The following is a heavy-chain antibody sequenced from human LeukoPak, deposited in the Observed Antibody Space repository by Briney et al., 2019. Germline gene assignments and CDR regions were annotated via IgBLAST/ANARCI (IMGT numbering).Heavy chain of an antibody. V-gene: IGHV4-4*07. Sequence: PSETLSLTCTVSGGSISSYYWSWIRQPAGKGLEWIGRFYTSGSPNYNPSLKSRVTMPVDKSKKQFSLKVTSVTAADTAVYYCARGGYGDYGDAFDIWGQGTMVTVSS. CDR3: ARGGYGDYGDAFDI. D-gene: IGHD4-17*01. CDR1: GGSISSYY. J-gene: IGHJ3*02. CDR2: FYTSGSP.